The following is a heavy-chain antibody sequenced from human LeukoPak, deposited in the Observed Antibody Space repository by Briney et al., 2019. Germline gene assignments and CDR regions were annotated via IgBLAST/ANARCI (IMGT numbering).Heavy chain of an antibody. CDR2: INPNSGGT. Sequence: ASVKVSCKASGYTFTGYYMHWVRQAPGQGLEWMGRINPNSGGTNYAQKFQGRVTMTRDTSISTAYMELSRLGSDDTAVYYCARDYYYGSVSNWFDPWGQGTLVTVSS. D-gene: IGHD3-10*01. CDR1: GYTFTGYY. J-gene: IGHJ5*02. V-gene: IGHV1-2*06. CDR3: ARDYYYGSVSNWFDP.